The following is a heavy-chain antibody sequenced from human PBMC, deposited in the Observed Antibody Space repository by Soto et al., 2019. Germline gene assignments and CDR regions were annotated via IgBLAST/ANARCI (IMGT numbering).Heavy chain of an antibody. V-gene: IGHV3-23*01. CDR1: GITFSGYA. CDR2: ISGRGEIT. D-gene: IGHD3-22*01. CDR3: ATPGKLSSGYNPFDY. Sequence: GGSLRLSCAASGITFSGYAMSWVRQAPGKGLEWVSAISGRGEITFYADSVKGRFTISRDNSRGTLYLQMSSLRAEDTAVYYCATPGKLSSGYNPFDYWGQGTLVTVSS. J-gene: IGHJ4*02.